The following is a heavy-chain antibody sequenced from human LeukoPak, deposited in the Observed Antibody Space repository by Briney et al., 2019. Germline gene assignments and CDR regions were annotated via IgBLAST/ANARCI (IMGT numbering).Heavy chain of an antibody. V-gene: IGHV4-34*10. CDR2: VHLDGRT. CDR3: AREGGFYRPLDY. J-gene: IGHJ4*02. Sequence: PSETLSLTCAVYGGSFSGYYWTWTRQPPGKGLEWIGEVHLDGRTNYNPSLKSRLIMSVDLPENHISLKLTSVTAADTAVYYCAREGGFYRPLDYSGQGTLVTVSS. CDR1: GGSFSGYY. D-gene: IGHD3-3*01.